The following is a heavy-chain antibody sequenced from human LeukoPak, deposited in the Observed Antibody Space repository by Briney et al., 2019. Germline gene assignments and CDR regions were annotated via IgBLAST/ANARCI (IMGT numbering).Heavy chain of an antibody. D-gene: IGHD3-22*01. V-gene: IGHV5-51*01. Sequence: GESLKISCKGSGYSFTSYWIGWVRQMPGKGLEWMGIIYPGDSDTRYSPSFQGQVTISADKSISTAYLQWSSLKASDTAMYYCASSGPNYYDSSGYYFLFGYWGQGTLVTVSA. CDR2: IYPGDSDT. CDR3: ASSGPNYYDSSGYYFLFGY. CDR1: GYSFTSYW. J-gene: IGHJ4*02.